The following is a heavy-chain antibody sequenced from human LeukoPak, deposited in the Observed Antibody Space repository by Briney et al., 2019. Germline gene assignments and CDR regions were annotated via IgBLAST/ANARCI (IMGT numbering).Heavy chain of an antibody. CDR3: ARSYCGGDCSLYYFDY. Sequence: GESLKISCKGSGYSFTSYWIGWVRQMPGKGLEWMGIIYTGDSDTRYSPSFQGQVTISADKSISTAYLQWSSLKASDTAMYYCARSYCGGDCSLYYFDYWGRGTLVTVSS. CDR2: IYTGDSDT. D-gene: IGHD2-21*02. J-gene: IGHJ4*02. CDR1: GYSFTSYW. V-gene: IGHV5-51*01.